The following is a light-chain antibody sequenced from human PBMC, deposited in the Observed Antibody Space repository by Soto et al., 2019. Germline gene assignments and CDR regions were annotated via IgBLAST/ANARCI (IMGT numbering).Light chain of an antibody. CDR3: RSFSTISTFA. CDR2: DVN. J-gene: IGLJ2*01. V-gene: IGLV2-14*03. CDR1: STDVGGFNH. Sequence: QSALTQPASVSGSPGQSIAISCTGTSTDVGGFNHVSWYQQHPGEAPKLLIYDVNNRPSGVSDRFSGSKSGNTASLTISGLQADDEADYHCRSFSTISTFAFGGGTKLTVL.